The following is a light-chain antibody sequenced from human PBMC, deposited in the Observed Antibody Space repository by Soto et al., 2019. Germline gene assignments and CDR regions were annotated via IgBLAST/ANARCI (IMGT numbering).Light chain of an antibody. Sequence: EIVLTQSPGTLSLSPGERATLSCRASQSVSSSYLAWYQQKPGQAPRLLIYGASSRATGIPDTFSGSGSGIDFTLTISRLEPEDLSVYYCQQYGSSFTFGPGTKVDIK. CDR1: QSVSSSY. V-gene: IGKV3-20*01. CDR2: GAS. J-gene: IGKJ3*01. CDR3: QQYGSSFT.